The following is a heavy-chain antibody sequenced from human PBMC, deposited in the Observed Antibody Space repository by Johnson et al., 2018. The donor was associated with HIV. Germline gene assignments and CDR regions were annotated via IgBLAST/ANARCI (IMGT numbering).Heavy chain of an antibody. CDR3: AKDREYYDILTGYYISLSSWDAFDI. CDR1: GFTFSNYG. D-gene: IGHD3-9*01. J-gene: IGHJ3*02. Sequence: QMQLVESGGGVVQPGGSLRLSCAGPGFTFSNYGMHWVRQAPVKGLEGVAFIRYDGSNKSYADSVKGRFAIPRDNSQHTMYLQMNSLSADDTAVYYCAKDREYYDILTGYYISLSSWDAFDIWGQGTMVPVSS. V-gene: IGHV3-30*02. CDR2: IRYDGSNK.